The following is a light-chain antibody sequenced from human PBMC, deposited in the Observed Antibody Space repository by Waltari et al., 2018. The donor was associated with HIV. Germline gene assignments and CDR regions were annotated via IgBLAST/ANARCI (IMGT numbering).Light chain of an antibody. Sequence: DIQMTQSPSSLSASVGDRVTITCQASQDMSDYLNWYQQKPGKAPQLLSYDASNSATGVLSRFSGTVSGTDFTFTISSLQPDDIATYDCQQYDSLLTFGGGTKVEIK. CDR1: QDMSDY. CDR2: DAS. CDR3: QQYDSLLT. J-gene: IGKJ4*01. V-gene: IGKV1-33*01.